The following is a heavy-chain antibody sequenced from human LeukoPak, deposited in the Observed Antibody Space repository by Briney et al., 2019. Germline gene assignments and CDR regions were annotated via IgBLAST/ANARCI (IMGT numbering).Heavy chain of an antibody. J-gene: IGHJ4*02. V-gene: IGHV2-70*11. D-gene: IGHD5-18*01. CDR2: IDWDDDK. CDR3: ARIYSYGASDYFDY. CDR1: GFSLRTRGMC. Sequence: VSGPALLKPTPTLTLTCTFSGFSLRTRGMCVSWIRQPPGKALEWPARIDWDDDKYYSPSLKSRLTITKDTSKNQVVLTMTNMDPVDTATYYCARIYSYGASDYFDYWGQGTLVTVSS.